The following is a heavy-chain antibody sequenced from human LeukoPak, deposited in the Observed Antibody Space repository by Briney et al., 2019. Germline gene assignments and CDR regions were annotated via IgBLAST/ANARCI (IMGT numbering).Heavy chain of an antibody. CDR3: ASSGYCSGGSCLT. J-gene: IGHJ5*02. V-gene: IGHV4-59*06. CDR2: IYYSGST. D-gene: IGHD2-15*01. CDR1: GDSISSYY. Sequence: SETLSLTCSVSGDSISSYYWSWIRQPPGKGLEWIGYIYYSGSTYYNPSLKSRVTISVDTSKNQFSLKLSSVTAADTAVYYCASSGYCSGGSCLTWGQGTLVTVSS.